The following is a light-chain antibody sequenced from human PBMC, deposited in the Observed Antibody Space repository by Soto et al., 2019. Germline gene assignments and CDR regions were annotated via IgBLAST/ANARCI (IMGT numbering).Light chain of an antibody. CDR2: DAS. CDR3: QQRSSWPLT. J-gene: IGKJ4*01. CDR1: QTVSSY. Sequence: SGVTKVPTNPALPSGEKTNLSWRASQTVSSYLAWYQQKAGQAPRPLIYDASNRAPGIPARFSGSGSGTDFTLTISSLEPEDFAVYYCQQRSSWPLTFGGGTKVDIK. V-gene: IGKV3-11*01.